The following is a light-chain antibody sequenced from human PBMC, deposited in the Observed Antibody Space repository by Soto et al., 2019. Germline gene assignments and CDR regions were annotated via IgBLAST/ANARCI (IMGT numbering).Light chain of an antibody. Sequence: EIVMTQSPATLSVSPGERATLSCRASQSVNSDLVWYQQKPGQAPRLLIYGAYTRATGVPARFSGSGSGTEFTLTIDSLQSEDFAVYYCQQYKNWPPITFGQGTRLEIK. CDR2: GAY. CDR1: QSVNSD. CDR3: QQYKNWPPIT. J-gene: IGKJ5*01. V-gene: IGKV3-15*01.